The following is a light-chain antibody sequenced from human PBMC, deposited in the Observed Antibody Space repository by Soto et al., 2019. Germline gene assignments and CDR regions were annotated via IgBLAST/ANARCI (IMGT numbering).Light chain of an antibody. CDR1: SSDVGSYNL. CDR2: EVS. CDR3: CSYAGSSTPGV. Sequence: QSVLTQPASVSGSPGQSITISCTGTSSDVGSYNLVSWYQQHPGKAPKLMIYEVSKRPSGVSNRFSGSKSGNTASLTISGLPAEDEADYYCCSYAGSSTPGVFGTGTKVTVL. V-gene: IGLV2-23*02. J-gene: IGLJ1*01.